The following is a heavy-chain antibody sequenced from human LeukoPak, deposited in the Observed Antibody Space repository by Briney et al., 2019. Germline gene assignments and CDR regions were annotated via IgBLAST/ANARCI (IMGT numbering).Heavy chain of an antibody. D-gene: IGHD5-18*01. CDR2: ISVYNGNT. V-gene: IGHV1-18*01. J-gene: IGHJ4*02. Sequence: ASVKVSCKASGYTFTSYGISWVRQAPGQGLEWMGWISVYNGNTNYAQKLQGRVTVTTDTSTSTAYMELRSLRSDDTAVYYCARGELGYSYGYMAYYWGQGTPVTVSS. CDR1: GYTFTSYG. CDR3: ARGELGYSYGYMAYY.